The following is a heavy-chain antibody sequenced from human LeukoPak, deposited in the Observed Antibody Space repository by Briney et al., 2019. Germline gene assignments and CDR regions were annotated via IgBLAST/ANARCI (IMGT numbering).Heavy chain of an antibody. V-gene: IGHV3-48*02. Sequence: GGSLRLSCAASGFTFSGFTFSSYNMNWVRQAPGKGLEWDSYISSSSNTIYYADSVKGRFAISRDNAKNSLYLQMNSLRDEDTAVYYCARDLIGAAAGTVEYWGQGTLVTVSS. CDR2: ISSSSNTI. CDR1: GFTFSGFTFSSYN. J-gene: IGHJ4*02. CDR3: ARDLIGAAAGTVEY. D-gene: IGHD6-13*01.